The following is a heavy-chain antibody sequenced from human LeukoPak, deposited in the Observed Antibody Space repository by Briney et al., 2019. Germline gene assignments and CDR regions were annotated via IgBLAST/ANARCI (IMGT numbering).Heavy chain of an antibody. J-gene: IGHJ4*02. D-gene: IGHD3-3*01. CDR2: ISYDGSNK. V-gene: IGHV3-30-3*01. CDR3: ASLYDFWSGYYLDY. Sequence: PGGSLRLSCAASGFTFSSYAMSWVRQAPGKGLEWVAVISYDGSNKYYADSVKGRFTISRDNSKNTLYLQMNSLRAEDTAVYYCASLYDFWSGYYLDYWGQGTLVTVSS. CDR1: GFTFSSYA.